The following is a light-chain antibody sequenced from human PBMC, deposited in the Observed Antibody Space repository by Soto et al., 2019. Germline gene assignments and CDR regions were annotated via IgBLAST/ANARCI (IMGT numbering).Light chain of an antibody. CDR3: ISYTGSGTRV. CDR2: DVS. Sequence: QSALTQPASVSGSPGQSITISCTGSSSDVGGYNHVSWYQHHPGKAPKLMIYDVSNRPSGVSNRFSGSKSGNTASLAISGLRAEDEADYYCISYTGSGTRVFGGGTKVTVL. J-gene: IGLJ2*01. V-gene: IGLV2-14*03. CDR1: SSDVGGYNH.